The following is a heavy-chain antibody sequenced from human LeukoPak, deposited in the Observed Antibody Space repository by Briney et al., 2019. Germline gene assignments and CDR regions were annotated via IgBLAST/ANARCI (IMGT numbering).Heavy chain of an antibody. J-gene: IGHJ4*02. CDR3: VRESSGWAFDF. D-gene: IGHD6-19*01. CDR2: MSYDGGSE. V-gene: IGHV3-30-3*01. CDR1: GFTFSTYA. Sequence: GGSLRLSCGASGFTFSTYAMHWVRQAPGKGVVWVAIMSYDGGSEYYAGSVKGRFTISRDNSKSTLYLQMNSLRPEDTAVYYCVRESSGWAFDFWGQGTLVTVSS.